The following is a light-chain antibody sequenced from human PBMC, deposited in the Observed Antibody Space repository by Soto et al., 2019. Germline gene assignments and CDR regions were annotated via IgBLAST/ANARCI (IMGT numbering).Light chain of an antibody. J-gene: IGLJ2*01. Sequence: QSVLTQPPSASGTPGQRVTISCSGSSSNIGSNYVYWYQQLPGTAPRLLIYRNNQRPSGVPDRFSGSKSGTSASLAISGLRSEDEADYYCAAWDDSLSGHVVFGVGTKLTV. CDR3: AAWDDSLSGHVV. CDR1: SSNIGSNY. V-gene: IGLV1-47*01. CDR2: RNN.